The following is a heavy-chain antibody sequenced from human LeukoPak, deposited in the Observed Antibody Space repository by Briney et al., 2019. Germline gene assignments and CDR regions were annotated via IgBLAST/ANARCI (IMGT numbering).Heavy chain of an antibody. V-gene: IGHV3-53*04. Sequence: TGGSLRLSCAASGFTFSSNYMSWVRQAPGKGLEWVSVIYSGGSTYYADSVKGRFTISRHNSKNTLYLQMNSLRAEDTAVYYCARERGDYEYAFDIWGQGTMGTVSS. CDR1: GFTFSSNY. CDR2: IYSGGST. J-gene: IGHJ3*02. CDR3: ARERGDYEYAFDI. D-gene: IGHD4-17*01.